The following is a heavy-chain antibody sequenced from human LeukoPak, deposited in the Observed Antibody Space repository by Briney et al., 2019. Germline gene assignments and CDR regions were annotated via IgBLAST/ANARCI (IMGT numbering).Heavy chain of an antibody. CDR1: GFTFSSYS. CDR2: LNSDGSST. D-gene: IGHD3-16*01. CDR3: ARSRYDYIWGIDY. J-gene: IGHJ4*02. V-gene: IGHV3-74*01. Sequence: GGSLRLSCAASGFTFSSYSMNWVRQAPGKGLVWVSRLNSDGSSTNYADSVKGRFTISRDNAKNTLYLQMNSLRDEDTAVFYCARSRYDYIWGIDYWGQGTLVTISS.